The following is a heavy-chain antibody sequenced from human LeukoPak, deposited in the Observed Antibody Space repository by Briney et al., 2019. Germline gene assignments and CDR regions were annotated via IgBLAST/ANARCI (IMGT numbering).Heavy chain of an antibody. J-gene: IGHJ4*02. Sequence: SETLSLTCTVSGGSISSYYWSWIRQPPGKGLEWIGYIYYSGSTNYNPSLKSRVTISVDTSKNQFSLKLSSVTAEDTAVYYCARDSVNLGIAAAGNDYWGQGTLVTVSS. CDR1: GGSISSYY. CDR3: ARDSVNLGIAAAGNDY. V-gene: IGHV4-59*01. CDR2: IYYSGST. D-gene: IGHD6-13*01.